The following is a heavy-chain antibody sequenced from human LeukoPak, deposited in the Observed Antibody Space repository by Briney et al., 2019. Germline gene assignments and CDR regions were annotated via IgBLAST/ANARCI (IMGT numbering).Heavy chain of an antibody. CDR1: GGTFSSYA. CDR3: ARVGPFDWSNTVDY. Sequence: SVKVSCTASGGTFSSYAISWVRQAPGQGLEWMGRIIPILGIANYAQKFQGRVTITADKSTSTAYMELSSLRSEDTAVYYCARVGPFDWSNTVDYWGQGTLVTVSS. J-gene: IGHJ4*02. V-gene: IGHV1-69*04. D-gene: IGHD3-9*01. CDR2: IIPILGIA.